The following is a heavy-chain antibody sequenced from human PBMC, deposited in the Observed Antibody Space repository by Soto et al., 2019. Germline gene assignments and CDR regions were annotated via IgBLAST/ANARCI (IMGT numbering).Heavy chain of an antibody. J-gene: IGHJ6*02. D-gene: IGHD3-3*01. V-gene: IGHV1-46*01. CDR3: ARDALFGGVISIGSRGMDV. CDR1: GYTFTSYY. Sequence: ASVKVSCKASGYTFTSYYMHWVRQAPGQGLEWMGIINPSGGSTSYAQKFQGRVTMTRDTSTSTVYMELSSLRSEDTAVYYCARDALFGGVISIGSRGMDVWGQGTTVTVSS. CDR2: INPSGGST.